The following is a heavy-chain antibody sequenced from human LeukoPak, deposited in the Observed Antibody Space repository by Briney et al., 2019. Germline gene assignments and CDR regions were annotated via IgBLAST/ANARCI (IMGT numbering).Heavy chain of an antibody. CDR2: INHSGST. V-gene: IGHV4-34*01. CDR1: SGSITTYY. CDR3: ARGLRPAIAVAHSSNYFDY. D-gene: IGHD6-19*01. J-gene: IGHJ4*02. Sequence: SETLSLNCTISSGSITTYYWSWIRQPPGKGLEWIGEINHSGSTNYNPSLKSRVTISVDTSKNQFSLKLSSVTAADTAVYYCARGLRPAIAVAHSSNYFDYWGQGTLVTVSS.